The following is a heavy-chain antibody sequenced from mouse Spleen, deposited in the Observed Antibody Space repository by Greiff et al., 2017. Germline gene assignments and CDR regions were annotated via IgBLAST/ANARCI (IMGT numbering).Heavy chain of an antibody. D-gene: IGHD1-1*02. J-gene: IGHJ1*01. CDR3: AKMWDGSYWYFDV. Sequence: QVQLQQPGAELVRPGSSVKLSCKASGYTFTSYWMHWVKQRPIQGLEWIGNIDPSDSETHYNQKFKDKATLTVDKSSSTAYMQLSSLTSEDSAVYYCAKMWDGSYWYFDVWGAGTTVTVSS. CDR2: IDPSDSET. CDR1: GYTFTSYW. V-gene: IGHV1-52*01.